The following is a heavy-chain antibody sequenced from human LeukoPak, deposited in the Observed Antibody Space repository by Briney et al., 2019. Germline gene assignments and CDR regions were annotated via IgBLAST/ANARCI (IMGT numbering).Heavy chain of an antibody. V-gene: IGHV3-30*19. CDR2: ISYDGGNK. Sequence: PGGSLRLSCAASGFTFSSYGMHWVRQAPGKGLEWVAVISYDGGNKYYADSVKGRFTISRDNSKNTLYLQMNSLRAEDTAVYYCARDQGGSYYTFDYWGQGTLVTVSS. J-gene: IGHJ4*02. CDR3: ARDQGGSYYTFDY. CDR1: GFTFSSYG. D-gene: IGHD1-26*01.